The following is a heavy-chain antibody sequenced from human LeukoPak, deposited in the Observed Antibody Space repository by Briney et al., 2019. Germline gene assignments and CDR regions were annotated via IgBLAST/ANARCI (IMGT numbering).Heavy chain of an antibody. CDR2: ISGSGGST. CDR1: XFTFXXXA. J-gene: IGHJ3*02. D-gene: IGHD3-10*01. V-gene: IGHV3-23*01. CDR3: AKKAALLGVAFDI. Sequence: SLRLSXXXXXFTFXXXAMSWVRQAPGEGLEWVSAISGSGGSTYYADSVKGRFTISRDNSKNTLYLQMNSLRAEDTAVYYCAKKAALLGVAFDIWGQGTMVTVSS.